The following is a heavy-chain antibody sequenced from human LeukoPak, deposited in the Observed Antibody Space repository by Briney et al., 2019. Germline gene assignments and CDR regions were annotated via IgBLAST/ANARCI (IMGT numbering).Heavy chain of an antibody. V-gene: IGHV3-30*04. CDR2: ISYDGSKK. D-gene: IGHD3-3*01. CDR1: GFTFSSYA. J-gene: IGHJ6*03. CDR3: ARDLYYDFWSGYRRGYYYYYMDV. Sequence: GGSLRLSCAASGFTFSSYAMHWVRQAPGKGLERGAVISYDGSKKYYADSVKGRFTISRDNSKNTLYLQMNSLRAEDTAVYYCARDLYYDFWSGYRRGYYYYYMDVWGKGTTVTVSS.